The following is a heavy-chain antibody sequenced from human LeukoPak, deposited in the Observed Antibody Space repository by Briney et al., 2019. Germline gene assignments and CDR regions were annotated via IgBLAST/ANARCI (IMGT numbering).Heavy chain of an antibody. Sequence: SETLSLTCIVSGGSISSISSNNYHWGWIRQPPGQGLEWIGSIYYSGSTYYNPSLKSRVTISVDTSKNQFSLKLSSVTAADAALYYCAREMGVVTAHGIDVWGQGTTVTVSS. J-gene: IGHJ6*02. CDR3: AREMGVVTAHGIDV. V-gene: IGHV4-39*02. CDR2: IYYSGST. D-gene: IGHD4-23*01. CDR1: GGSISSISSNNYH.